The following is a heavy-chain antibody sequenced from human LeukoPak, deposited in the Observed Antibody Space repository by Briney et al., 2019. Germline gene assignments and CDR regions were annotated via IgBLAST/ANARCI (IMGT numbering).Heavy chain of an antibody. CDR1: GFTFSSYA. D-gene: IGHD3-10*01. Sequence: PGGSLRLSCAASGFTFSSYAMSWVRQAPGKGLEWVANIKQDGSEKYYVDSEKGRFTITRDNAKNSLYLQMNSLRAEDTAVYYCARDRSKGYGSGSYYIPPTSYWGQGTLVTVSS. CDR2: IKQDGSEK. CDR3: ARDRSKGYGSGSYYIPPTSY. J-gene: IGHJ4*02. V-gene: IGHV3-7*01.